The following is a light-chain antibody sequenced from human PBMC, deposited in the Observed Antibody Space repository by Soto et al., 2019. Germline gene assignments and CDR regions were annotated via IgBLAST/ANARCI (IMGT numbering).Light chain of an antibody. V-gene: IGLV1-40*01. Sequence: QSVLTQPPSVSGAPGQRVTISCTGSSSNIGAGYDVHWYQQLPVTAPKLLIYGNSNRPSGVPDRFSGSKSGTSASLAITGLQAEDEADYYCQSYDSSLSVNYVFGTGTKLTVL. CDR2: GNS. CDR1: SSNIGAGYD. CDR3: QSYDSSLSVNYV. J-gene: IGLJ1*01.